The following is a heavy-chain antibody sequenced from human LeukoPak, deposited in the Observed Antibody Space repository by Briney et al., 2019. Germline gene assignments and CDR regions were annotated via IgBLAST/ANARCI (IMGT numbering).Heavy chain of an antibody. D-gene: IGHD6-13*01. CDR3: AKGPHLYTISWYFFRDAFDI. J-gene: IGHJ3*02. V-gene: IGHV3-30*02. CDR1: GFTFSSYG. Sequence: GGSLRLSCAASGFTFSSYGMHWVRQAPGKGLEWVAFIRYDGSNKYYAGSVKGRFTISRDNSKNTLYLQMNSLRAEDTAVYYCAKGPHLYTISWYFFRDAFDIWGQGTMVTVSS. CDR2: IRYDGSNK.